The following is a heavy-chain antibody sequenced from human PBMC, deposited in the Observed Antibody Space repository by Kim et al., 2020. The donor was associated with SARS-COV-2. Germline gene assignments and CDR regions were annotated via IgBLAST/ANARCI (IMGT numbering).Heavy chain of an antibody. D-gene: IGHD6-13*01. V-gene: IGHV1-2*02. CDR2: T. CDR3: ATLIAAAGLDY. J-gene: IGHJ4*02. Sequence: TNYAQKFQGRVTITRDTSISTAYMELSRLRSDDTAVYYCATLIAAAGLDYWGQGTLVTVSS.